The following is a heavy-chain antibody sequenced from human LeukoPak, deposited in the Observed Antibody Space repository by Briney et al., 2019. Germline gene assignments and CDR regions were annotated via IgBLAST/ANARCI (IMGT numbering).Heavy chain of an antibody. D-gene: IGHD2-2*03. Sequence: PGGSLRLSCAASGFTFSSYAMHWVRQAPGKALEWVAFISYNGIKKYADSVKGRFTISRDNSKNTLYLQMNGLRPEDTAVYYCARDPLDISRWANAFDIWGQGTMVTVSS. CDR2: ISYNGIKK. V-gene: IGHV3-30*04. CDR1: GFTFSSYA. CDR3: ARDPLDISRWANAFDI. J-gene: IGHJ3*02.